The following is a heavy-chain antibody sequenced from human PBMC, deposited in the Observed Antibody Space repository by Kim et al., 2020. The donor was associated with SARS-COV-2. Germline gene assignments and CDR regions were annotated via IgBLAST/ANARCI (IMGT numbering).Heavy chain of an antibody. J-gene: IGHJ3*02. CDR2: IYYSGST. D-gene: IGHD1-26*01. CDR1: GGSVSSGSYY. V-gene: IGHV4-61*01. Sequence: SETLSLTCTVSGGSVSSGSYYWSWIRQPPGKGLEWIGYIYYSGSTNYNPSLKSRVTISVDTSKNQFSLKLSSVTAADTAVYYCAREGMGARLTDAFDIWGQGTMVTVSS. CDR3: AREGMGARLTDAFDI.